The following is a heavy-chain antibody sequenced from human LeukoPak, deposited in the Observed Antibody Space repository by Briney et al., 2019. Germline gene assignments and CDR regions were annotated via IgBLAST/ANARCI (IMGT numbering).Heavy chain of an antibody. D-gene: IGHD4-17*01. CDR2: IIPIFGTA. Sequence: ASVKVSCKASGGTFSSYAINWVRQAPGQGLEWMGGIIPIFGTANYAQKFQGRVTITADKSTSTAYMELSSLRSEDTAVYYCAGGTDYGYYYYYMDVWGKGTTVTVSS. V-gene: IGHV1-69*06. CDR1: GGTFSSYA. CDR3: AGGTDYGYYYYYMDV. J-gene: IGHJ6*03.